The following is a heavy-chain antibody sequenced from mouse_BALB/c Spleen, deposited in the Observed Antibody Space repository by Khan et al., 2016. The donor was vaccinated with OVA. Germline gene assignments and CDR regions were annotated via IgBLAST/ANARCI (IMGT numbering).Heavy chain of an antibody. CDR2: ISYSGNT. Sequence: EVQLQESGPGLVKPSQSLSLTCTVTGYSITSEYTWNWIRQFPGNKLEWMGFISYSGNTRYNPSFKSRISITRDTSKNQFFLQLNSVTSEDTATYYCSGRAYYVYDPLPYWGQGTLVTVSA. J-gene: IGHJ3*01. D-gene: IGHD2-9*01. CDR3: SGRAYYVYDPLPY. CDR1: GYSITSEYT. V-gene: IGHV3-2*02.